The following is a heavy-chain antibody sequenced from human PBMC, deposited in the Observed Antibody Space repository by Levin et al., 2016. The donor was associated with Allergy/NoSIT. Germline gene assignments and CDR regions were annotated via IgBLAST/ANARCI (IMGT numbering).Heavy chain of an antibody. V-gene: IGHV3-33*06. J-gene: IGHJ4*02. CDR2: IWKDAINK. D-gene: IGHD3-10*01. Sequence: GESLKISCAASGFNFDTYAMHWVRQVAGKGLEWVAVIWKDAINKFYVDSVKGRFTISRDNSKNTVYLQMNSLRAEDTAIYYCAKHWVRTHDYWGAGNPGHRLL. CDR1: GFNFDTYA. CDR3: AKHWVRTHDY.